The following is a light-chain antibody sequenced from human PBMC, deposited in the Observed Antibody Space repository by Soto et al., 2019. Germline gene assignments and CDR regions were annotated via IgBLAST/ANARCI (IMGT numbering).Light chain of an antibody. J-gene: IGKJ1*01. CDR3: LQDINYPWT. Sequence: IQLTQSPSSLSASVGDRVTITCRASQGISSYLAWYQQKPGKALKLLIYGASTLQSGVPSRFSGSGSGTDFTLTISSLQPEDFATYYCLQDINYPWTFGQGTKVDIK. CDR2: GAS. V-gene: IGKV1-9*01. CDR1: QGISSY.